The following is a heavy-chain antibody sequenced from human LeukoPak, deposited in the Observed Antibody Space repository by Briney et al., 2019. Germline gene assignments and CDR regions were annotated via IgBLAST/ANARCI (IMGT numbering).Heavy chain of an antibody. D-gene: IGHD2-2*01. CDR2: ISYSGST. Sequence: SETLSLTCTVSGGSIRRDYWSWIRQPPGKGLEWFGYISYSGSTSYNPSLESRVTISVDTSTNQVSLRLSSVTAADTAVYYCARDKKGSSCYGFWGQGTLVTVSS. V-gene: IGHV4-59*01. CDR1: GGSIRRDY. CDR3: ARDKKGSSCYGF. J-gene: IGHJ4*02.